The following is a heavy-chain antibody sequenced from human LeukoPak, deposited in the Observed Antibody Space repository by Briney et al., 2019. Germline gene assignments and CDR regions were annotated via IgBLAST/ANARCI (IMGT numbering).Heavy chain of an antibody. V-gene: IGHV4-30-2*02. CDR3: ASGGYYYGMDV. D-gene: IGHD1-26*01. Sequence: SQTLSLTCAVSGGSISSGGYSWSWIRQPPGKGLEWIGYIYHSGSTYYNPSLKSRVTISVDRSKNQFSLKLSSVTAADTAVYYCASGGYYYGMDVWGQGTTVTVSS. CDR2: IYHSGST. CDR1: GGSISSGGYS. J-gene: IGHJ6*02.